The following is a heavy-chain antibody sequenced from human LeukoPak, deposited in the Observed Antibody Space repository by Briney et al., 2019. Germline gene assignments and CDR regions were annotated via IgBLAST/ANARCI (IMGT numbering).Heavy chain of an antibody. CDR1: GYTFTGYY. CDR2: INPNGGGT. V-gene: IGHV1-2*02. Sequence: ASVKVSCKASGYTFTGYYMHWVRQAPGQGLEWMGWINPNGGGTNYAQKFQGRVTMTRDTSISTAYMELSRLRSDDTAVYYCARVGVVVPAAIASFRFDPWGQGTLVTVSS. CDR3: ARVGVVVPAAIASFRFDP. D-gene: IGHD2-2*01. J-gene: IGHJ5*02.